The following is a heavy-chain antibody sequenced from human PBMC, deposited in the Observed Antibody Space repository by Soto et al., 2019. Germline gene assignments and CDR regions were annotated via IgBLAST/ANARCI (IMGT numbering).Heavy chain of an antibody. CDR3: GGVPDV. CDR2: IYQNGST. CDR1: GGSISSGGYS. J-gene: IGHJ6*02. V-gene: IGHV4-30-2*01. Sequence: QLQLQESGSGLVKPSQTLSLTCAVSGGSISSGGYSWSWIRQPPGKGLEWIGYIYQNGSTHYYPFLKSRVTITVDRSQNLFALKVSPGPAADTAVYYFGGVPDVWGQGTTVTVSS.